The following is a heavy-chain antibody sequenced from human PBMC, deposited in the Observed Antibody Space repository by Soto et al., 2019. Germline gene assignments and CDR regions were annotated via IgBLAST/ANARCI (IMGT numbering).Heavy chain of an antibody. D-gene: IGHD6-19*01. CDR3: TMASQWLPPYS. Sequence: PGGSLRLSCAASGFTFTKAWMTWVRQTPGKGLEWVGRIKSRADGGTTDYAASVKDRFIISRDDSNDTLYLHMNRLKTDDTAVYYCTMASQWLPPYSWGQGA. J-gene: IGHJ4*02. CDR2: IKSRADGGTT. CDR1: GFTFTKAW. V-gene: IGHV3-15*01.